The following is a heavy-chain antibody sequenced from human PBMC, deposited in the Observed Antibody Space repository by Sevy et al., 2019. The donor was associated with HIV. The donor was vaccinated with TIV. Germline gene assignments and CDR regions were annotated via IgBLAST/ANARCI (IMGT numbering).Heavy chain of an antibody. CDR1: GFAFSNYYA. D-gene: IGHD4-17*01. J-gene: IGHJ6*02. Sequence: GGSLRLSCAASGFAFSNYYAMHWVRQAPGKGLEWVALISYDGSDTYYAYSVKGRFTVSRDNFKNTLFLQMNSLTTEDTAVYYCARPRANYVDHYFFYAMDVWGQGTTVTVSS. CDR2: ISYDGSDT. V-gene: IGHV3-30-3*01. CDR3: ARPRANYVDHYFFYAMDV.